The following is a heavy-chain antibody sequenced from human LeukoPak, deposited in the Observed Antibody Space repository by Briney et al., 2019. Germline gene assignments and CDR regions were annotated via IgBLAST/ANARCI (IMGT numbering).Heavy chain of an antibody. D-gene: IGHD3-22*01. Sequence: GGSLRLSCAASGFSISNFGMSWVRQAPGKGLEWVANIKQDGSEKYYVDSVKGRFTISRDNAKNSLYLQMNSLRAEDTAVYYCARDREYYYDSSGYSYDDYWGQGTLVTVSS. CDR3: ARDREYYYDSSGYSYDDY. CDR1: GFSISNFG. J-gene: IGHJ4*02. CDR2: IKQDGSEK. V-gene: IGHV3-7*03.